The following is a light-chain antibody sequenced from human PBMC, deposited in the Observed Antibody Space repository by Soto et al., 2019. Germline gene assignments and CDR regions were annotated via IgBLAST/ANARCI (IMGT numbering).Light chain of an antibody. CDR3: SSDTSISTRV. CDR2: DVS. Sequence: QSALTQPASVSGSPGQWITISCTGTSSDVGGYNYVSWYQQHRGKATKLMIYDVSNRPAVVSNCFSGSKSGNTASLTSSGLQAEDEADYYCSSDTSISTRVFGGGTKLTVL. J-gene: IGLJ3*02. CDR1: SSDVGGYNY. V-gene: IGLV2-14*01.